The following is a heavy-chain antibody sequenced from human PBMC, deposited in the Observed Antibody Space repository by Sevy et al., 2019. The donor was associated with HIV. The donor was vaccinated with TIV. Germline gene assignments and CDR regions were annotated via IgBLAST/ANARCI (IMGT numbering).Heavy chain of an antibody. CDR3: AKDQTGHYIGFDN. D-gene: IGHD3-9*01. Sequence: GGSVRLSCVATDVTFDVYGMHWVRQAPGKGLEWVAFVRYDGSNKYYAETVKGRFTISRDNAKNMVYLQMNSLRTEDTAVYYSAKDQTGHYIGFDNWGQGTLVTVSS. CDR2: VRYDGSNK. CDR1: DVTFDVYG. V-gene: IGHV3-30*02. J-gene: IGHJ4*02.